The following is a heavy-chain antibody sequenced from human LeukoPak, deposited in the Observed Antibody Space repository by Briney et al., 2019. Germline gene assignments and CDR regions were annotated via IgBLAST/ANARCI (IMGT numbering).Heavy chain of an antibody. CDR2: ISYDGSNK. V-gene: IGHV3-30-3*01. D-gene: IGHD2-2*01. Sequence: PGESLRLSCAASGFTFSSYAMHWVRQAPGKGLEWVAVISYDGSNKYYADSVKGRFTISRDNSKNTLYLQMNSLRAEDMAVYYCARDIGPSIVVVPAAIGYWGQGTLVTVSS. CDR3: ARDIGPSIVVVPAAIGY. J-gene: IGHJ4*02. CDR1: GFTFSSYA.